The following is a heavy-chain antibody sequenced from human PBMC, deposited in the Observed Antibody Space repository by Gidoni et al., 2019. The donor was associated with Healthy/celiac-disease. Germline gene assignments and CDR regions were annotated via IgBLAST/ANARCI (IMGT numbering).Heavy chain of an antibody. CDR2: ISSGGSTI. J-gene: IGHJ2*01. CDR1: GLNFSDYY. Sequence: QVQLVESGGGLVKPGGSLRLSCAAPGLNFSDYYKSWIRQDPGKGLEGVSYISSGGSTIYYADSVKGRFTISRDNAKNSPYLQMNSLRAEDTAVYYCASHCSSTSCHSSYWYFDLWGRGTLVTVSS. CDR3: ASHCSSTSCHSSYWYFDL. V-gene: IGHV3-11*01. D-gene: IGHD2-2*02.